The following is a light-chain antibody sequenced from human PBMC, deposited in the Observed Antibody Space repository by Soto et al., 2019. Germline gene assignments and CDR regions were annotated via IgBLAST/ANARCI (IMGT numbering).Light chain of an antibody. CDR1: QSVSSSY. CDR2: GAS. Sequence: EILVTQSPGTLSLSPGERATLSCRASQSVSSSYLAWYQQKPGQAPRLLIYGASSRATGIPDRFSGSGSGTDFTLTISRLEPEDFAVYYCQQYGSSPALTFGGGTKVDIK. V-gene: IGKV3-20*01. CDR3: QQYGSSPALT. J-gene: IGKJ4*01.